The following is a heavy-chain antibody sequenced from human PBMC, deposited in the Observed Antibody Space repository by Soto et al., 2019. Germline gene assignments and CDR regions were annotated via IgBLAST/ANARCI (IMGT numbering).Heavy chain of an antibody. CDR3: ARDLRIWGSYRHNYFDY. J-gene: IGHJ4*02. CDR1: GFTFSSYW. Sequence: GGSLRLSCAASGFTFSSYWMSWVRQAPGKGLEWVVNIKQDGSEKYYVDSVKGRFTISRDNAKNSLYLQMNSLRAEDTAVYYCARDLRIWGSYRHNYFDYWGQGTLVTVSS. D-gene: IGHD3-16*02. V-gene: IGHV3-7*01. CDR2: IKQDGSEK.